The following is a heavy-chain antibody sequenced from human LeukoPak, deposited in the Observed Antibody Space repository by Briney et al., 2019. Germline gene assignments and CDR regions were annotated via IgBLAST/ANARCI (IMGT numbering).Heavy chain of an antibody. J-gene: IGHJ4*02. CDR3: ARDRGGGSVFDY. V-gene: IGHV3-74*01. Sequence: GGSLRLSCAASGFVFSTYWMTWVRQAPGKGLVWVSRINSDGSSTSYADSVKGRFTISRDNAKNTLYLQMNSLRAEDTAVYYCARDRGGGSVFDYWGQGTLVTVSS. D-gene: IGHD2-15*01. CDR2: INSDGSST. CDR1: GFVFSTYW.